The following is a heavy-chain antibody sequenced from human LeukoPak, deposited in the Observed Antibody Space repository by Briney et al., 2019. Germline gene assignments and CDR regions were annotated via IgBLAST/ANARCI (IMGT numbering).Heavy chain of an antibody. J-gene: IGHJ4*02. CDR1: GYTFTGYY. Sequence: ASVKVSCKASGYTFTGYYMHWVRQAPEQGLEWMGWINPNSGGTNYAQKFQGRVTMTRDTSISTAYMELSRLRSDDTAVYYCARDRRYGYSYGPFDYWGQGTLVTVSS. D-gene: IGHD5-18*01. CDR3: ARDRRYGYSYGPFDY. CDR2: INPNSGGT. V-gene: IGHV1-2*02.